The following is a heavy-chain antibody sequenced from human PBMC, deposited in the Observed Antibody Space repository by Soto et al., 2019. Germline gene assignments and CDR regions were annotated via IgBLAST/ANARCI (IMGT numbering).Heavy chain of an antibody. Sequence: SETLSLTCTVSGCSVSSGSYYWSWIRQPPGKGLDYIGYIYYSGSTNYNPSLKSRVTISVDTSKNQFSLKLSSVTAADTAVYYCARSLATTYPYYFDYWGQGTLVTVSS. V-gene: IGHV4-61*01. J-gene: IGHJ4*02. CDR2: IYYSGST. CDR3: ARSLATTYPYYFDY. CDR1: GCSVSSGSYY. D-gene: IGHD5-12*01.